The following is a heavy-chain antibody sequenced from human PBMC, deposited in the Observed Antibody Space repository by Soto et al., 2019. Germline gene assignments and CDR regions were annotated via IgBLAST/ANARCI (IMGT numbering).Heavy chain of an antibody. Sequence: GGSLRLSCAASGFTFSSYAMSWVRQAPGKGLEWVSAISGSGGSTYYADSVKGRFTISRDNSKNTLYLQMNSLRAEDTAVYYCAKDRGSGPRPYYYYGMDVWGQGTTVTVSS. CDR2: ISGSGGST. CDR1: GFTFSSYA. J-gene: IGHJ6*02. D-gene: IGHD3-10*01. V-gene: IGHV3-23*01. CDR3: AKDRGSGPRPYYYYGMDV.